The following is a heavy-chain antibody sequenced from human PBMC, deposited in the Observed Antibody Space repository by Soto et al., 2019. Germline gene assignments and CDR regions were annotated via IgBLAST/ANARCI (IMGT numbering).Heavy chain of an antibody. J-gene: IGHJ6*04. Sequence: GVSLRLSCAASGFSFTYYALHWVRQAPGKGLDWVAVIPYGGSNKYYADSVKGRFTISRDDSRSTLYLQMNSLRTEDSAVYYCARGDRTMTTFYDYRMDLCGKRTAVNVSS. V-gene: IGHV3-30-3*01. CDR3: ARGDRTMTTFYDYRMDL. CDR1: GFSFTYYA. CDR2: IPYGGSNK. D-gene: IGHD4-17*01.